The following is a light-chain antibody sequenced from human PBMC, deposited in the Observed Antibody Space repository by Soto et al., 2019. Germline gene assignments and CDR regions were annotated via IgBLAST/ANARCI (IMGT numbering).Light chain of an antibody. V-gene: IGLV1-40*01. J-gene: IGLJ2*01. Sequence: QSVLTQPPSVSGAPGQRVTISCTGSSSNIGAGYGVHWYQQLPGTAPKLLIYGNSNRPSGVPDRFSGSKSGTSASLAITGLQAEDEADYYCQSYDSSLNVFGGGTKLTVL. CDR3: QSYDSSLNV. CDR2: GNS. CDR1: SSNIGAGYG.